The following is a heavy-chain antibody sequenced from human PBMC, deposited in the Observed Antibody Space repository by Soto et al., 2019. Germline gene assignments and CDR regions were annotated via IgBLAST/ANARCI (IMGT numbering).Heavy chain of an antibody. Sequence: GESLKISCKGSGYSFTSYWISWVRQMPGKGLEWMGRIDPSDSYTNYSPSFQGHVTISADKSISTAYLQWSSLKASDTAMYYCASTRIAAAGFYHYYYGMDVWGQGTTVTVSS. V-gene: IGHV5-10-1*01. CDR1: GYSFTSYW. D-gene: IGHD6-13*01. J-gene: IGHJ6*02. CDR3: ASTRIAAAGFYHYYYGMDV. CDR2: IDPSDSYT.